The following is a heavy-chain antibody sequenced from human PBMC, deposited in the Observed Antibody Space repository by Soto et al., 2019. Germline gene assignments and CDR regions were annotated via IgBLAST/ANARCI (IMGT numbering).Heavy chain of an antibody. CDR3: ARDVVDQDFDY. J-gene: IGHJ4*02. CDR1: GFTFSTNY. Sequence: QVQLVQSGAEVKTPGASVKISCKASGFTFSTNYMHWLRQAPGQGLEWMGIINPNDNSTTNAEKFQGRVTMTSDTSTSTVYMELSSLRSEDTAFYYCARDVVDQDFDYWGQGTLVTVSS. V-gene: IGHV1-46*01. CDR2: INPNDNST.